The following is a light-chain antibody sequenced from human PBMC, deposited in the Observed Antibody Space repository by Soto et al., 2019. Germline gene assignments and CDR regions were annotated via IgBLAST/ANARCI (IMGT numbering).Light chain of an antibody. CDR3: QQYYKWPPIT. CDR1: QSVSDR. CDR2: RVS. V-gene: IGKV3D-15*01. Sequence: EIVMTQSPGTLSVSPGERATLSCRASQSVSDRLAWYQQKPGQAPRLLIYRVSARATGIPARFSGSGSGTVFTLTISSLQSEDFAVYCCQQYYKWPPITFGQGTRLEMK. J-gene: IGKJ5*01.